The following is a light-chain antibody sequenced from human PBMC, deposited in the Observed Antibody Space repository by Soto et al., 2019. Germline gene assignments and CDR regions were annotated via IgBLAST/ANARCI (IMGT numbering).Light chain of an antibody. J-gene: IGKJ5*01. CDR2: WAS. Sequence: DIVMTQSPDSLAVSLGERATINCKSSQSVLYSSNNKNCLAWYQQKPGQPPKLLIYWASTRESGVPDRFSGSGSGADFTLTISSLQAEDVAGYYCQQYYSTPPTFVQGTRLEIK. V-gene: IGKV4-1*01. CDR3: QQYYSTPPT. CDR1: QSVLYSSNNKNC.